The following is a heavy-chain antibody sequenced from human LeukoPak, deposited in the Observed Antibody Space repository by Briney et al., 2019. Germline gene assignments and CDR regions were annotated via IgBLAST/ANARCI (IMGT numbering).Heavy chain of an antibody. V-gene: IGHV5-51*01. Sequence: GESLKISCKGSGYSFTTYWIGWVRQMPEKGLEWMGIIYPGDSDTRYSPSFQGQVTISADKSISTAYLQWSSLKASDTAMYYCARGAARSLGYYYYYMDVWGKGTTVTVSS. CDR2: IYPGDSDT. CDR1: GYSFTTYW. CDR3: ARGAARSLGYYYYYMDV. D-gene: IGHD6-6*01. J-gene: IGHJ6*03.